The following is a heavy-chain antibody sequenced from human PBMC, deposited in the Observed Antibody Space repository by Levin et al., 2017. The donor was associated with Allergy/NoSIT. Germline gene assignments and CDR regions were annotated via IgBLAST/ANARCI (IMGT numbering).Heavy chain of an antibody. J-gene: IGHJ4*02. D-gene: IGHD2-2*01. CDR3: ARPWRPPCGGTSCYVLDS. CDR1: GYDFNTYW. V-gene: IGHV5-51*01. Sequence: KVSCKTSGYDFNTYWIGWVRQKSGKGLEWMGIIWPGDSDSKYSVSFQGQVTISVDKSLSTSYLEWSSLKSSDTAVYYCARPWRPPCGGTSCYVLDSWGQGTLVTVSP. CDR2: IWPGDSDS.